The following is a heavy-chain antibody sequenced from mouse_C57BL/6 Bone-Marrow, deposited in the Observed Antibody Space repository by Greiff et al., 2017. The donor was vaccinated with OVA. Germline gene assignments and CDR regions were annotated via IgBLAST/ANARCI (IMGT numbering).Heavy chain of an antibody. D-gene: IGHD1-1*01. J-gene: IGHJ2*01. V-gene: IGHV1-26*01. Sequence: VQLQQSGPELVKPGASVKISCKASGYTFTDYYMNWVKQSHGKSLEWIGDINPNNGGTSYNQKFKGKATLTVDKSSSTAYMELRSLTSEDSAVYYCARGDYYGSSPYYFDYWGQGTTLTVSS. CDR3: ARGDYYGSSPYYFDY. CDR2: INPNNGGT. CDR1: GYTFTDYY.